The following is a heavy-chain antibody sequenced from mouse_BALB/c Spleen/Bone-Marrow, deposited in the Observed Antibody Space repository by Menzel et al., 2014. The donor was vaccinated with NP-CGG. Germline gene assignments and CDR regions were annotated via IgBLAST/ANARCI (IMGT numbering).Heavy chain of an antibody. CDR1: GYTFTDYN. V-gene: IGHV1S29*02. CDR3: GRESSAGYYFDY. Sequence: EVQGVESGPELVKPGASVKISCKASGYTFTDYNMHWVKQSHGKSLEWIGYIYPYNGGTGYNQKFKSKATLTVDNSSSTDYMEHRSLTAEDAAVYYGGRESSAGYYFDYWGQGTTLTVSS. CDR2: IYPYNGGT. J-gene: IGHJ2*01. D-gene: IGHD3-2*02.